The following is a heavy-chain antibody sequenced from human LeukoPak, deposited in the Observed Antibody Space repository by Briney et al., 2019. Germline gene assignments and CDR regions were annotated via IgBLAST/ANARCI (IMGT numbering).Heavy chain of an antibody. CDR2: ISGGST. V-gene: IGHV3-38-3*01. CDR3: SCVWGVIAVNFDY. Sequence: PGGSLRLSCAASGFTVSSNEMSWVRQAPGKGLEWVSSISGGSTYYADSRKGRFTISRDNSKNTLHLQMNSLRAEDTAVYYCSCVWGVIAVNFDYWGQGTLVTVSS. J-gene: IGHJ4*02. D-gene: IGHD3-16*02. CDR1: GFTVSSNE.